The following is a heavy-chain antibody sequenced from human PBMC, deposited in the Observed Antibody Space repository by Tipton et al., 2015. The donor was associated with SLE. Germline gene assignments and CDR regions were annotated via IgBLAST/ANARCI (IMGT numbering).Heavy chain of an antibody. J-gene: IGHJ3*02. CDR2: ISSSSSYT. CDR1: GFTFSDYY. CDR3: AMENLAKIAALDAFDI. D-gene: IGHD6-13*01. V-gene: IGHV3-11*03. Sequence: GSLRLSCAASGFTFSDYYMSWIRQAPGKGLEWVSYISSSSSYTNYADSVKGRSTISRDNAKNSLYLQMNSLRAEDTAVYYCAMENLAKIAALDAFDIWGQGTMVTVSS.